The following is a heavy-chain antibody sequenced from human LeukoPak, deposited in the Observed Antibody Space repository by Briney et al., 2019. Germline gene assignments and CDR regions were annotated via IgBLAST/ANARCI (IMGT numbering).Heavy chain of an antibody. D-gene: IGHD3-10*01. CDR3: AKDFITMVRGVIKGPLDAFDI. Sequence: GGSLRLSCAASGFTFRSYAMSWVRQAPGKGLEWVSAISGSGGSTYYADSVKGRFTISRDNSKNTLYLQMNSLRAEDTAVYYCAKDFITMVRGVIKGPLDAFDIWGQGTMVTVSS. CDR1: GFTFRSYA. CDR2: ISGSGGST. J-gene: IGHJ3*02. V-gene: IGHV3-23*01.